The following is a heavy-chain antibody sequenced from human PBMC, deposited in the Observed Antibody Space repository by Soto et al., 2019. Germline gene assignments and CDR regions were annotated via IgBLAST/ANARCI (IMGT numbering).Heavy chain of an antibody. Sequence: QVQLVQSGAEVKKPGASVKVSCKASGYTFTDYYIHWVRQAPGQGLEWMGMINPSGGSTDYAQKFRGRGTMTRETSTSTVYMELSSLRSEDTAVYYCARPPLPGCINAVCYPFDYWGQGTLVTVSS. CDR2: INPSGGST. V-gene: IGHV1-46*01. D-gene: IGHD2-8*01. CDR1: GYTFTDYY. CDR3: ARPPLPGCINAVCYPFDY. J-gene: IGHJ4*02.